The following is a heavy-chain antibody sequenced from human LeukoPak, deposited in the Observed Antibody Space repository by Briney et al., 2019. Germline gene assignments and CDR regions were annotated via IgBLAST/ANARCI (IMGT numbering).Heavy chain of an antibody. CDR2: ISSSSSYI. CDR3: ARNGYSSGWLLDY. J-gene: IGHJ4*02. Sequence: PGGSLRLSCAAPGFTFSSYSMNWVRQAPGKGLEWVSSISSSSSYIYYADSVKGRFTISRDNAKNSLYLQMNSLRAEDTAVYYCARNGYSSGWLLDYWGQGTLVTVSS. V-gene: IGHV3-21*01. D-gene: IGHD6-19*01. CDR1: GFTFSSYS.